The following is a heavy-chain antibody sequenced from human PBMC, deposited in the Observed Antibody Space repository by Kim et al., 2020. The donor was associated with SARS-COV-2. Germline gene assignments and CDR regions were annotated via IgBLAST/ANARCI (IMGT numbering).Heavy chain of an antibody. Sequence: KYYSTSLKTRLTISKDTSKNPVGLTMTNMDPVDTATYYSARFSAAGTTFDYWGQGTLVTVSS. CDR3: ARFSAAGTTFDY. CDR2: K. D-gene: IGHD6-13*01. V-gene: IGHV2-70*01. J-gene: IGHJ4*02.